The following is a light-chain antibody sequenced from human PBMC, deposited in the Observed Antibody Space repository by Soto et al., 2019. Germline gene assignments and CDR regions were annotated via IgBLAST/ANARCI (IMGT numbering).Light chain of an antibody. V-gene: IGKV3-15*01. Sequence: EIVMTQSPATLSVSPGERATLSCRASQSVSSNLAWYQQKPGQAPRLLIYGASTRATGIPARFSGSGSGTEXXXTIXSLQSEDFAVYYXXQYNNWPPLTFGGGTKVEIK. CDR2: GAS. CDR3: XQYNNWPPLT. CDR1: QSVSSN. J-gene: IGKJ4*01.